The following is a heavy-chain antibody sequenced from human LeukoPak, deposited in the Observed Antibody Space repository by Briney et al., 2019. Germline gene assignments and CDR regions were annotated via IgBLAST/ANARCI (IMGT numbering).Heavy chain of an antibody. Sequence: GGSLRLSCAASGFTFSTYTMNWVRQAPGKGLEWVSSISSRSSYIYYADSVKGRFTISRDNSKNTLYLQMNSLRAEDTAVYYCARAPGYGAAYYFDYWGQGTLVTVSS. CDR2: ISSRSSYI. J-gene: IGHJ4*02. V-gene: IGHV3-21*01. D-gene: IGHD1-1*01. CDR3: ARAPGYGAAYYFDY. CDR1: GFTFSTYT.